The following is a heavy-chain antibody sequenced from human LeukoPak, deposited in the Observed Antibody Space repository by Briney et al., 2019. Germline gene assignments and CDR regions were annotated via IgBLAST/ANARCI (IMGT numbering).Heavy chain of an antibody. CDR2: IDARSGIT. J-gene: IGHJ3*02. Sequence: PGGSLRLSCAASGFTFTIFGLNWVRQAPGKVPEWVSYIDARSGITYYADSVQGRFTISRDNAQESVFLQMNSLRADDTAVYYCARTYDFGRGPPGDAFDSWGPGTLVTVPS. V-gene: IGHV3-48*01. CDR3: ARTYDFGRGPPGDAFDS. CDR1: GFTFTIFG. D-gene: IGHD3-3*01.